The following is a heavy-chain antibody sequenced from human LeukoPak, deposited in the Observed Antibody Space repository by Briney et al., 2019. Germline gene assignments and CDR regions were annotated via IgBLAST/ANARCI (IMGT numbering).Heavy chain of an antibody. CDR1: GDSISSCY. CDR2: IYYSGST. J-gene: IGHJ5*02. D-gene: IGHD2-15*01. Sequence: SETLSLTCTVFGDSISSCYWSWIRQPPGKGLEWIGYIYYSGSTNYNPSLKSRVTISVDTSKNQFSLKLSSVTAADPAVYYCARDRGYCSGGCCYRWFDPWGQGTLLTVSS. V-gene: IGHV4-59*01. CDR3: ARDRGYCSGGCCYRWFDP.